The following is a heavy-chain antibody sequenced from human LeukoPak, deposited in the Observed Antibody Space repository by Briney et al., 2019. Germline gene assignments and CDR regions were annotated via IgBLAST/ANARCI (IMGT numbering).Heavy chain of an antibody. CDR3: AKWMRGFGELSKGAFDY. V-gene: IGHV3-20*04. J-gene: IGHJ4*02. CDR1: GFTFDDYG. D-gene: IGHD3-10*01. Sequence: GGSLRLSCAASGFTFDDYGMSWVRQAPGKGLEWVSGINWNGGSTGYEDSGKGRFTFSRDNAKNSLDLQMNSLRAEDTAVYYCAKWMRGFGELSKGAFDYWGQGTLVTVSS. CDR2: INWNGGST.